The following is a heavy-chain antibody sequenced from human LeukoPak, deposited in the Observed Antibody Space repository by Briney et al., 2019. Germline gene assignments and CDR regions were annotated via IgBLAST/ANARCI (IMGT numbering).Heavy chain of an antibody. V-gene: IGHV4-59*01. CDR1: GASITSYY. J-gene: IGHJ4*02. Sequence: PSETLTLTCTASGASITSYYWNWIRQPPGKGLEWIGDIHYSGSTKYNPSLESRVTVSVDTSKNQFSLKRSSVTAADTAVYYCARDLRAGYWGQGTLVTVSS. CDR3: ARDLRAGY. CDR2: IHYSGST. D-gene: IGHD3-16*01.